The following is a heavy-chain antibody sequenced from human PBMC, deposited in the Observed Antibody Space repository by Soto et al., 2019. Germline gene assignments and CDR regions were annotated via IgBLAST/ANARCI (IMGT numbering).Heavy chain of an antibody. CDR3: AKSPNFYCSSYHCYKYYFDY. D-gene: IGHD2-2*01. CDR2: ISYDGSDK. V-gene: IGHV3-30*18. Sequence: QEQLVESGGGVVLPGRSLRLSCAASGFTFNPFGMHWVRQAPGKGLEWVAVISYDGSDKYYSESVRGRFTISRDNSMNTLYLQMNSLRSEDTAVYYCAKSPNFYCSSYHCYKYYFDYWGQGTLVTVSS. J-gene: IGHJ4*02. CDR1: GFTFNPFG.